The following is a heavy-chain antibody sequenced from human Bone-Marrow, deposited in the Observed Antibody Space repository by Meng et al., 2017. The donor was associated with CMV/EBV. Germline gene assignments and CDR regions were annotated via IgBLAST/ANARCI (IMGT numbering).Heavy chain of an antibody. V-gene: IGHV3-48*04. CDR2: ISSSSSTI. Sequence: GESLKISCAASGFTFSSYSMNWVRQAPGKGLEWVSYISSSSSTIYYADSVKGRFTISRDNAKNSLYLQMNSPRAEDTAVYYCARDGAPYYDFWSGFSYGMDVWGQGTTVTVSS. CDR1: GFTFSSYS. D-gene: IGHD3-3*01. J-gene: IGHJ6*02. CDR3: ARDGAPYYDFWSGFSYGMDV.